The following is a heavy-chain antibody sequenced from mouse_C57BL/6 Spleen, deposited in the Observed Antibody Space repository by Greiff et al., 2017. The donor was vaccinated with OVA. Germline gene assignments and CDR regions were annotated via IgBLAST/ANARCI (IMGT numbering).Heavy chain of an antibody. D-gene: IGHD1-1*01. J-gene: IGHJ1*03. CDR2: IHPNSGST. Sequence: QVQLQQPGAELVKPGASVKLSCKASGYTFTSYWMHWVKQRPGQGLEWIGLIHPNSGSTNYNEKFKSKATLTVAKSSSTAYMQLSSLTSEDSAVYYGARGGYYGRSYNWYVDVWGTGTTVTVSS. CDR3: ARGGYYGRSYNWYVDV. V-gene: IGHV1-64*01. CDR1: GYTFTSYW.